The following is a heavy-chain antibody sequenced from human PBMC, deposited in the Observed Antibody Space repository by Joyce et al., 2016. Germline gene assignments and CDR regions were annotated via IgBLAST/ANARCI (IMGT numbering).Heavy chain of an antibody. Sequence: QVQLQESGPGLVKPSATLSLTCTVSGGSISIHYWSWIRQPPGHRLEWMGSIYYSWSTNYNPSLNSRVTISLDTSKNQFSLKLRSVSAADTAVYYCARGLGTPYGMDVWGQGTTVTVSS. CDR1: GGSISIHY. J-gene: IGHJ6*02. D-gene: IGHD7-27*01. V-gene: IGHV4-59*11. CDR2: IYYSWST. CDR3: ARGLGTPYGMDV.